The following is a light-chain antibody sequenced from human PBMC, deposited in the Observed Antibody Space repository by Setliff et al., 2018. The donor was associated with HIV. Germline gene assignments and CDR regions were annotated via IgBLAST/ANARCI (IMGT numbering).Light chain of an antibody. J-gene: IGLJ2*01. CDR3: CSYAGESTFV. Sequence: QSVLTQPASVSGSPRQSVTISCTGTSSDAGGYKYVSWYQHYPGKAPKLIIYEVDKRPSGVSNRFSGSKSGNAASLTISGLQAEDEADYHCCSYAGESTFVFGGGTKVTVL. CDR2: EVD. CDR1: SSDAGGYKY. V-gene: IGLV2-23*02.